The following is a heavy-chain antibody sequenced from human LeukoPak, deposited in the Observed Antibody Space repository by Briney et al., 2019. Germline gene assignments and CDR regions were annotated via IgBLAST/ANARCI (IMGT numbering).Heavy chain of an antibody. D-gene: IGHD3-16*01. CDR3: ARDLASTDV. CDR1: GFTFSSYG. Sequence: GGSLRLSCAASGFTFSSYGMHWVRQAPGKGLEWVSGINWSGGSTGYADSVQGRFTISRDNAKNSLYLQMNSLRADDTALYYCARDLASTDVWGKGTTVTVSS. CDR2: INWSGGST. J-gene: IGHJ6*04. V-gene: IGHV3-20*04.